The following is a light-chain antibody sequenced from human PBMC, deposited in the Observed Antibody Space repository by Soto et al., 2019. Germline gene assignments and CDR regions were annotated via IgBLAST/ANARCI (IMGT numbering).Light chain of an antibody. CDR3: QQSRTTAYT. V-gene: IGKV1-39*01. CDR2: AAS. J-gene: IGKJ2*01. Sequence: ITQYPLTLPVTPGEPASITCRAGQDVVNYLNWYQQKPGKAPRLLIYAASSLQSGVPSRFSGSGSGTTFTLTITDLQPEDVATYYCQQSRTTAYTFAQGTKVDI. CDR1: QDVVNY.